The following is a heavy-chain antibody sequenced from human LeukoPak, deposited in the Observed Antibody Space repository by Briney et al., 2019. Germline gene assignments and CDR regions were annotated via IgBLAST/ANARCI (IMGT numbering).Heavy chain of an antibody. J-gene: IGHJ4*02. D-gene: IGHD5-18*01. V-gene: IGHV3-23*01. CDR3: AKLGYSYGFDY. CDR2: ISGSGGST. Sequence: GGSLRLSCAASGFTFSSYAMSWVRQAPGRGLEWVSAISGSGGSTYYADSVKGRFTISRDNSKNTLHLQMNSLRAEDTAVYYCAKLGYSYGFDYWGQGTLVTVSS. CDR1: GFTFSSYA.